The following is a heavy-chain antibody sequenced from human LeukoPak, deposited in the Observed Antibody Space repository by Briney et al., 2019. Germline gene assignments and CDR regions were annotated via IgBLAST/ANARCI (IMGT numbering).Heavy chain of an antibody. Sequence: KPGESLKISCTGFGYSFTTYWIGWVRQMPGKGLEWMGIISPGDSDARYSPSFQGQVTISVDKSISTAYLQWSSLKASDTAMYYCARQGRIVVVTTTNDAFDIWGQGTMVTVSS. CDR1: GYSFTTYW. J-gene: IGHJ3*02. D-gene: IGHD2-21*02. CDR3: ARQGRIVVVTTTNDAFDI. V-gene: IGHV5-51*01. CDR2: ISPGDSDA.